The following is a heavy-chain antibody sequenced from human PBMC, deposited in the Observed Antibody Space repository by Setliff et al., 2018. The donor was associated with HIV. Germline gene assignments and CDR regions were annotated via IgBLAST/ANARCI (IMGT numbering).Heavy chain of an antibody. J-gene: IGHJ6*02. CDR2: INSYNGNT. D-gene: IGHD3-10*01. V-gene: IGHV1-18*04. CDR3: SRSGVPPYYYYGMDV. CDR1: GYTFTTYG. Sequence: ASVKVSCKASGYTFTTYGINWVRRAPGQGLEWMGWINSYNGNTTYAQKFQGRVTMTTDTSTTTSFLELRSLKADDTAVYYCSRSGVPPYYYYGMDVWGQGTTVTVSS.